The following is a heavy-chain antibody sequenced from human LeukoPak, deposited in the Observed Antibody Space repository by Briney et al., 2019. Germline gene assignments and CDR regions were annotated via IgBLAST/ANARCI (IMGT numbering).Heavy chain of an antibody. J-gene: IGHJ3*02. CDR2: INPNSGGT. CDR1: GYTFTGYY. Sequence: ASVKVSCKASGYTFTGYYMHWVRQAPGQGLEWMGWINPNSGGTNYARNFQGRVSLTRDTSISTTYMELSSLRFDDTAVYYCARGPESGAFDIWGQGTMVTIS. D-gene: IGHD3-10*01. CDR3: ARGPESGAFDI. V-gene: IGHV1-2*02.